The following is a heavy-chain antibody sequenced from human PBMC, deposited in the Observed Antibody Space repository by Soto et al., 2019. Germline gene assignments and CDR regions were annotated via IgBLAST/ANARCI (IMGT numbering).Heavy chain of an antibody. Sequence: GGTLRLSWAASGLTFSGYAWSWVRQPPGKGLEWVSTLIGGHYGTAYSYSVKGRFTVSRDNSKYCLYLQMNSLGVEDTAMYFCAKGKSTGDIDWFDPWGQGSLVTVSS. CDR3: AKGKSTGDIDWFDP. D-gene: IGHD3-10*01. CDR2: LIGGHYGT. J-gene: IGHJ5*02. CDR1: GLTFSGYA. V-gene: IGHV3-23*01.